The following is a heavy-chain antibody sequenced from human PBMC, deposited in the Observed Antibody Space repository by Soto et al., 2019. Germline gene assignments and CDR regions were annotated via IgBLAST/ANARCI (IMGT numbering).Heavy chain of an antibody. J-gene: IGHJ6*03. CDR1: GFTFSDHY. CDR2: TRNKANSYTT. Sequence: GGSLRLSCAASGFTFSDHYMDWVRQAPGKGLEWVGRTRNKANSYTTEYAASVKGRFTISRDDSKNSLYLQMNSLKTENTAVYYCATTQYNWNYVYYYYYMDVWGQGTTVTVSS. V-gene: IGHV3-72*01. CDR3: ATTQYNWNYVYYYYYMDV. D-gene: IGHD1-7*01.